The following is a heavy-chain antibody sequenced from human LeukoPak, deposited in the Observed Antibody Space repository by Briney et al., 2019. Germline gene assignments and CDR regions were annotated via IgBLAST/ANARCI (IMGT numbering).Heavy chain of an antibody. J-gene: IGHJ5*02. V-gene: IGHV4-59*08. CDR1: GGSISSYY. CDR3: ARHEVVAAAGTSGWFDP. D-gene: IGHD6-13*01. Sequence: SETLSLTCTVSGGSISSYYWSWIRQPPGKGLEWIGYIYYSGSTNYNPSLKSRVTISVDTSKYQFSLKLSSVTAADTAVYYCARHEVVAAAGTSGWFDPWGQGTLVTVSS. CDR2: IYYSGST.